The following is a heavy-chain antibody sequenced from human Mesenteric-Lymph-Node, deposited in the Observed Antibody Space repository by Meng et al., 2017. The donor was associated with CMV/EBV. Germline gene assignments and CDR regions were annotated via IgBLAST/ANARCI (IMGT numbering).Heavy chain of an antibody. CDR2: ISDSGEST. J-gene: IGHJ4*02. Sequence: GESLKISCAASGFTFSNYGMSWVRQAPGKGLEWVSGISDSGESTYQLDSVKGRFTISRDNSKNTLYLEMKSLRAEDTAVYYCARDSSGWLFDYWGQGTLVTVSS. V-gene: IGHV3-23*01. CDR3: ARDSSGWLFDY. CDR1: GFTFSNYG. D-gene: IGHD6-19*01.